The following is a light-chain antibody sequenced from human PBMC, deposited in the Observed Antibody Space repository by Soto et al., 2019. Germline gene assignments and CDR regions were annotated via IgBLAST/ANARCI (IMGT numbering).Light chain of an antibody. CDR2: DVS. CDR1: SSDVGNYNL. CDR3: CSYAGDSYV. Sequence: QSALTQPASVSGSPGQSITISCTGTSSDVGNYNLVSWYQQHPGKAPKLMIYDVSKRPSGVSNRFSGSKSGNTASLLISGLLADDEADYYCCSYAGDSYVFGTGTKVTV. V-gene: IGLV2-23*02. J-gene: IGLJ1*01.